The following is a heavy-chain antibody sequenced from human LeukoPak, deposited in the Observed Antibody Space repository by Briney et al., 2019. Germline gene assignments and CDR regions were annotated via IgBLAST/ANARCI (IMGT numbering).Heavy chain of an antibody. CDR3: ARPLMGSSSPFDY. J-gene: IGHJ4*02. D-gene: IGHD6-6*01. V-gene: IGHV5-51*01. CDR2: IYPGDSGT. CDR1: GYNFSSYW. Sequence: GESLKISCKGSGYNFSSYWIGWVRQMPGNGLQWMGIIYPGDSGTRYSPSFQGQVTISADKSISTAYLQWSSLKASDTAMYYCARPLMGSSSPFDYWGQGTLVTVSS.